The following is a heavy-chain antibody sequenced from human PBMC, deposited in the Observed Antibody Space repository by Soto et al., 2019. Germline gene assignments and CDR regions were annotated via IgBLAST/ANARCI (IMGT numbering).Heavy chain of an antibody. J-gene: IGHJ4*02. V-gene: IGHV5-51*01. CDR2: IYPGDSDT. D-gene: IGHD1-26*01. Sequence: GESRKICCKGSGYSCTSYWIGWVRQMPGKGLEWMGIIYPGDSDTRYSPSFQGQVTISADKSISTAYLQWSSLKASDTAMYYCTRRVPTSCSLFCGQGTLLTVS. CDR3: TRRVPTSCSLF. CDR1: GYSCTSYW.